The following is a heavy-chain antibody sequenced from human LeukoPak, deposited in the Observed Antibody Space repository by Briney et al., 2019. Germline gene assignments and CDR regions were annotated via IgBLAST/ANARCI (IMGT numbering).Heavy chain of an antibody. V-gene: IGHV3-13*01. Sequence: QAGGSLRLSCAASGFAFSNYDMHWVRQAPGKGLEWVSGIGTAGDTYYTGSVKGRFTISREDVKSSLYLQMSSLRAGDTAVYYCARAISDYYELKTGDYRPPSWYFDHWGRGTLVAVSS. J-gene: IGHJ2*01. D-gene: IGHD3-22*01. CDR1: GFAFSNYD. CDR2: IGTAGDT. CDR3: ARAISDYYELKTGDYRPPSWYFDH.